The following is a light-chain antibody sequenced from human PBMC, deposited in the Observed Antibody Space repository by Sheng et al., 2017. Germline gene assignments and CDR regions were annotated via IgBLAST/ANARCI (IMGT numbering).Light chain of an antibody. V-gene: IGKV3D-20*01. CDR1: QSVSSN. J-gene: IGKJ2*03. CDR2: DAS. Sequence: EIVMTQSPATLSLSPGERATLSCRASQSVSSNVAWYQQKPGLAPRLLIYDASNRATGIPARFSGSGSGTDFTLTISSLEPEDFAVYYCQQYGSSPPYSFGQGTKLEIK. CDR3: QQYGSSPPYS.